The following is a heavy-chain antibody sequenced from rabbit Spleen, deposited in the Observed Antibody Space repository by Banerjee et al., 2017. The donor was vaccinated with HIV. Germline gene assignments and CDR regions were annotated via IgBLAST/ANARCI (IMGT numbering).Heavy chain of an antibody. CDR2: INIVTGKS. J-gene: IGHJ4*01. CDR1: GVSLNDKDV. D-gene: IGHD7-1*01. Sequence: EQLEESGGGLVKPEGSLTLTCKASGVSLNDKDVMCWVRQAPGKGLEWIACINIVTGKSVYASWAKGRFTMSRTSSTTVTLQMTSLTAADTAIYFCARDGAPAYIDYAYYFKLWGQGTLVTVS. CDR3: ARDGAPAYIDYAYYFKL. V-gene: IGHV1S45*01.